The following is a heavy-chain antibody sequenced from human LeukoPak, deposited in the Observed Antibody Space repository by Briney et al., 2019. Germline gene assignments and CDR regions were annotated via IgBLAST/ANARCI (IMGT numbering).Heavy chain of an antibody. CDR1: GGFNTHYY. Sequence: PSETVSLTCSVSGGFNTHYYWSWIRQPPGKGLEWIGYIYHSGSTNYNPSLKSRVTISVDTSKNHFSLKLSSVTAADTAVYYCARGQWLPVFDFWGQGTLVTVSS. J-gene: IGHJ4*02. CDR3: ARGQWLPVFDF. CDR2: IYHSGST. D-gene: IGHD3-22*01. V-gene: IGHV4-59*01.